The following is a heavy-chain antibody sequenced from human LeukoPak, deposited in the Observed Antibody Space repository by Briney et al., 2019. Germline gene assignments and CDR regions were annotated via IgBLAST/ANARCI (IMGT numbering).Heavy chain of an antibody. J-gene: IGHJ6*04. CDR3: VRDPRVSEPEGTV. V-gene: IGHV3-11*01. Sequence: NPGGSLRLSCAASGFIFSDYYMSWIRQAPGKGLEWVSYITTGNTEYYADSVKGRFTISRDNAKNSLYLQMNSLRAEDTAVYYCVRDPRVSEPEGTVWGKGTTVTVPP. D-gene: IGHD6-6*01. CDR2: ITTGNTE. CDR1: GFIFSDYY.